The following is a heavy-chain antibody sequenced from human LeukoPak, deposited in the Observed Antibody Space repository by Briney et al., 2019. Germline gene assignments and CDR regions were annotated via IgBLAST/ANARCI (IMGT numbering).Heavy chain of an antibody. J-gene: IGHJ4*02. V-gene: IGHV3-23*01. CDR1: GFTFTSYS. CDR2: ISGGGGST. CDR3: ASGELFSEFDY. Sequence: GGSLRLSCAASGFTFTSYSMNWVRQAPGKGLEWVSTISGGGGSTYYADSVKGRFTISRDNAKNSLYLQMNSLRAEDTAVYYCASGELFSEFDYWGQGTLVTVSS. D-gene: IGHD3-10*01.